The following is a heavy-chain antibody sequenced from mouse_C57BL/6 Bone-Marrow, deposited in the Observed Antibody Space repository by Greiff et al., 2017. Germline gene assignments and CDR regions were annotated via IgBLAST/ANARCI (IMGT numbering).Heavy chain of an antibody. CDR2: IDPSDSYT. CDR1: GYTFTSYW. J-gene: IGHJ2*01. CDR3: ARGDYLFDY. D-gene: IGHD2-4*01. Sequence: QVQLQQPGAELVKPGASVKLSCKASGYTFTSYWMQWGKQRPGQGLEWIGEIDPSDSYTNYNPKFKGKATLTVETSSSTAYMQLSRLTSEDSAVYYCARGDYLFDYWGQGTTLTVSS. V-gene: IGHV1-50*01.